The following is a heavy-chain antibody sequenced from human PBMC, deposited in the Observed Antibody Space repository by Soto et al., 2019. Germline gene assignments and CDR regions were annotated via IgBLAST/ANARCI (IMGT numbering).Heavy chain of an antibody. Sequence: GGSLRLSCAASGFTFISYSMNWVLQAPGKGLEWVSYISSSSSTVYYADSVKGRFTIPRDNAKNSLYLQMDSLRAEDTAVYYCARADPLWFGEAYFAYWGQGTLVTVSS. V-gene: IGHV3-48*01. CDR1: GFTFISYS. D-gene: IGHD3-10*01. CDR2: ISSSSSTV. CDR3: ARADPLWFGEAYFAY. J-gene: IGHJ4*02.